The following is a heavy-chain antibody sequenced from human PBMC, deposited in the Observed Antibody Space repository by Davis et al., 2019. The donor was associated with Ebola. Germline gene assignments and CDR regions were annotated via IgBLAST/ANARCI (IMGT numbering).Heavy chain of an antibody. Sequence: PSETLSLTCAVYGGSFSGYYWSWIRQPAGKGLEWIGRIYTSGSTNYNPSLKSRVTMSVDTSKNQFSLKLSSVTAADTAVYYCARDPTGADYYYYMDVWGKGTTVTVSS. CDR2: IYTSGST. J-gene: IGHJ6*03. D-gene: IGHD7-27*01. CDR3: ARDPTGADYYYYMDV. CDR1: GGSFSGYY. V-gene: IGHV4-4*07.